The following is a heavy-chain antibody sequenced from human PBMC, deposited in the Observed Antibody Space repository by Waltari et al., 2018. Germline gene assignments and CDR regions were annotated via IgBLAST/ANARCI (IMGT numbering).Heavy chain of an antibody. CDR2: ITVTGDIT. CDR1: RFLFSSYA. D-gene: IGHD1-26*01. Sequence: EVPLFEAGGGLVQAGGSLRLSCAASRFLFSSYAISLVPQASGKGLEGVSSITVTGDITYYADSVKGRFTISRDNAKNTLDLQVSSLRAEDTAVYYCAKAPASSSSGRNYFDLWGQGTLVTVSS. V-gene: IGHV3-23*01. CDR3: AKAPASSSSGRNYFDL. J-gene: IGHJ4*02.